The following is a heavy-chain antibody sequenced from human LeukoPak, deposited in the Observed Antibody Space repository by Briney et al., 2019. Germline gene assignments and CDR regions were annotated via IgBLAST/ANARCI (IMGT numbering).Heavy chain of an antibody. J-gene: IGHJ4*02. CDR1: GGTFSSYA. D-gene: IGHD6-19*01. CDR2: INPNSGGT. V-gene: IGHV1-2*02. CDR3: ARDNGDSSGWYG. Sequence: ASVKVSCKASGGTFSSYAISWVRQAPGQGLEWMGWINPNSGGTNYAQKFQGRVTMTRDTSISTAYMELSRLRSDDTAVYYCARDNGDSSGWYGWGQGTLVTVSS.